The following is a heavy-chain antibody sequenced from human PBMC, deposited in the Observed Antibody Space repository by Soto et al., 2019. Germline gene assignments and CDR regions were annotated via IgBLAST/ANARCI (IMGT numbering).Heavy chain of an antibody. D-gene: IGHD3-10*01. CDR2: INHSGSA. J-gene: IGHJ5*02. CDR3: ARRVRGVIINFWFDP. CDR1: GGSFSGYY. Sequence: PSETLSLTCAVYGGSFSGYYWSWIRQPPGKGLEWIGEINHSGSANYNPSLKSRVTISVDTSKNQFSLKLSSVTAADTAVYYCARRVRGVIINFWFDPWGQGTLVTVSS. V-gene: IGHV4-34*01.